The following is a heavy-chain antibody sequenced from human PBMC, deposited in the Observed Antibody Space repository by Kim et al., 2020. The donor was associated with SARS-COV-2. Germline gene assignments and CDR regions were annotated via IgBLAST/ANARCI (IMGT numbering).Heavy chain of an antibody. D-gene: IGHD6-13*01. J-gene: IGHJ4*02. Sequence: YYNPSLKSRVTISVDTSKNQFSLKLSSVTAADTAVYYCASKQQLEDYFDYWGQGALVTVSS. V-gene: IGHV4-39*01. CDR3: ASKQQLEDYFDY.